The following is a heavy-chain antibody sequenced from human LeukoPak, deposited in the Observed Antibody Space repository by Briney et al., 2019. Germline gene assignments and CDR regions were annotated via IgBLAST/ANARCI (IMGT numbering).Heavy chain of an antibody. CDR2: IRQDGSEK. D-gene: IGHD3-22*01. CDR1: GFTVSSKH. Sequence: GGSLRLSCAASGFTVSSKHMSWVRQAPGKGLEWVANIRQDGSEKYYVDSVKGRFTISRDNAKNSLYLQMNSLRAEDTAVYYCAKSQTPYDSSGYPDYWGQGTLVTVSS. J-gene: IGHJ4*02. CDR3: AKSQTPYDSSGYPDY. V-gene: IGHV3-7*03.